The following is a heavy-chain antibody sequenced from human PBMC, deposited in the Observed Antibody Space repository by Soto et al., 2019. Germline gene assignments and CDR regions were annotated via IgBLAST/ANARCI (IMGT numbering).Heavy chain of an antibody. J-gene: IGHJ3*01. CDR2: INAYNGNR. V-gene: IGHV1-18*01. D-gene: IGHD2-15*01. Sequence: GPAVKKPGASVKVSCTASGDTFTTYGITWVRQDPGQGLEWMACINAYNGNRIYSQNCKGRVTVTTDTSTSAAYMELMGLTSDDTAVYFCGRDRDWVAESWGLGTMVTVSS. CDR3: GRDRDWVAES. CDR1: GDTFTTYG.